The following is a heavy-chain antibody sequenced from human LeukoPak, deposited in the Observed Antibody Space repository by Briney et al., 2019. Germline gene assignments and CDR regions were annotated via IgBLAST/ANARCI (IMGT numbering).Heavy chain of an antibody. V-gene: IGHV5-51*01. J-gene: IGHJ4*02. CDR2: IYPGDSDT. Sequence: GESLKISCKGSGYSFASYWIGWVRQMPGKGLEWMGIIYPGDSDTRYSPSFQGQVTISADRSINTAYLQWSSLTASDTAMYYCASRPFETTVVPWDFYWGQGTQVTVSS. CDR3: ASRPFETTVVPWDFY. CDR1: GYSFASYW. D-gene: IGHD4-23*01.